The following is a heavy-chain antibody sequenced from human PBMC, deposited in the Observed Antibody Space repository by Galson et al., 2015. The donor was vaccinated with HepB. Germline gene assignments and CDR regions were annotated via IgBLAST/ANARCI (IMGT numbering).Heavy chain of an antibody. V-gene: IGHV3-48*02. CDR1: GFTFSRYS. CDR3: VRVAGGGASADDY. J-gene: IGHJ4*02. D-gene: IGHD2-21*01. CDR2: ISWTFSNP. Sequence: LRLSCAASGFTFSRYSMSWVRQAAGKGLEWVLYISWTFSNPQYAYADSVKGRFTISRDNARNSLYLQMNSLRDEDTAVYYCVRVAGGGASADDYWGQGTLVTVSS.